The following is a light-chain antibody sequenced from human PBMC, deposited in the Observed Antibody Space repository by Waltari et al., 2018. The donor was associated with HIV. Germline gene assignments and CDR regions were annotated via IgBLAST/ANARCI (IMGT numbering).Light chain of an antibody. CDR3: CSYSDRRIYV. Sequence: QSALTQPASVSGSLGQSIPISCTGTNSNVGNYDPHSWYQQHPGKAPKIIIYEVNKRPPGASNRMSGSKSGNTASLTISGLQAEDEADYYCCSYSDRRIYVFGSGTRVSAL. J-gene: IGLJ1*01. V-gene: IGLV2-23*02. CDR2: EVN. CDR1: NSNVGNYDP.